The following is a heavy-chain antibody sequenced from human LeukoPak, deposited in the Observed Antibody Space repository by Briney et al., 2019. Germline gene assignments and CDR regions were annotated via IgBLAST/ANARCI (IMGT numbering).Heavy chain of an antibody. D-gene: IGHD2/OR15-2a*01. J-gene: IGHJ6*03. CDR1: GYSFTGYY. Sequence: ASVKVSCKASGYSFTGYYMHWVRQAPGQGLEWMGWINPNSGGTNYAQKFQGRVTMTRDTSISTAYMELGRLRSDDTAVYYCARAPAGLRIRYFYYMDVWGKGTTVTISS. V-gene: IGHV1-2*02. CDR2: INPNSGGT. CDR3: ARAPAGLRIRYFYYMDV.